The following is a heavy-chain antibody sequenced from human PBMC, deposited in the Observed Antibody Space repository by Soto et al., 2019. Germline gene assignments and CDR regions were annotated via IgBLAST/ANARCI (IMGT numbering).Heavy chain of an antibody. CDR2: IYCAGST. CDR3: AAGTHCTSTTCFGFHDTWFDS. CDR1: GRPITVDY. D-gene: IGHD2-2*01. J-gene: IGHJ5*02. Sequence: PSETLSLTCTVSGRPITVDYWGLIRQPPGKGLEYVGHIYCAGSTSYNPSLTSRVTISLDKSREQFSLKVTSVTAADTAIYYCAAGTHCTSTTCFGFHDTWFDSWGQG. V-gene: IGHV4-59*01.